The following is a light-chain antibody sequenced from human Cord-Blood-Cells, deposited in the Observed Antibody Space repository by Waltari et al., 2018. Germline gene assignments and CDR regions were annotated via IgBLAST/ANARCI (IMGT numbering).Light chain of an antibody. J-gene: IGLJ2*01. CDR1: NMGYKS. CDR2: QDS. CDR3: QAGDSSTVV. Sequence: SYELTQPPSASVSPGQTTTITCTGDNMGYKSSCWYQQKTGQSPVLVIYQDSKRPSGIPERFSVSNAGNTATLAISGTQAMDEADYYCQAGDSSTVVFGGGTKLTVL. V-gene: IGLV3-1*01.